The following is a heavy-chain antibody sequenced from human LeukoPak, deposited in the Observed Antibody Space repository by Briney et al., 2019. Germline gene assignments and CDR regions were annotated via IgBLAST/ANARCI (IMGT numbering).Heavy chain of an antibody. Sequence: ASVKVSCKASGYTFTAYYMHWVRQAPGQGLEWTGWMNPNSGNTGYAQKFQGRVTMTRNTSISTAYMELSSLRSEDTAVYYCAREDVWGQGTTVTVSS. J-gene: IGHJ6*02. CDR1: GYTFTAYY. V-gene: IGHV1-8*02. CDR2: MNPNSGNT. CDR3: AREDV.